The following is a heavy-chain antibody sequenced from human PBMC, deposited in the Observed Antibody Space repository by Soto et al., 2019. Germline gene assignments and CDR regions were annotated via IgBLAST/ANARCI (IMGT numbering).Heavy chain of an antibody. CDR3: VRGGSLFDL. CDR2: ISNDGKTA. J-gene: IGHJ5*02. CDR1: GFNFRVYY. Sequence: EMQLVQSGGGSVRPGGSLRLSCSAAGFNFRVYYMHWVRQGPGKGLVWVARISNDGKTATYADSVEGRFTVSKDNVNNMVYLQMNSLTIEDTAVYFCVRGGSLFDLWGQGSVVTVSP. D-gene: IGHD6-13*01. V-gene: IGHV3-74*03.